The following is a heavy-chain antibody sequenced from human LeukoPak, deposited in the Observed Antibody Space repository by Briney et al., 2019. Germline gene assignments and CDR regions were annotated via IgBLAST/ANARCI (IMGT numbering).Heavy chain of an antibody. J-gene: IGHJ4*02. V-gene: IGHV3-48*03. CDR2: ITKGGATV. D-gene: IGHD4/OR15-4a*01. CDR1: GFTLSNYE. Sequence: GGSLRLSCAPSGFTLSNYEMNWVRLTPGKGLEWISYITKGGATVLYAESVKGRFTISRDNANSSLYLQMNSLRAEDTAVYYCAKAAEAVLIGNYFDYWGQGILVTVSS. CDR3: AKAAEAVLIGNYFDY.